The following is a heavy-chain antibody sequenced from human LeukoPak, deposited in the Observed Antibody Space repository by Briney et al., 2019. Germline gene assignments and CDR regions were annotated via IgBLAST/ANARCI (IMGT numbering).Heavy chain of an antibody. Sequence: PSETLSLTCAVYGGSFSGYYWSWVRQAPGKGLEWVSAISGRGGSTYYADSVKGRFTISRDNSKNTLYLQMNSLRAEDTAIYYCAKAYSSSGGYFYYMDVWGKGTTVTVSS. CDR3: AKAYSSSGGYFYYMDV. CDR1: GGSFSGYY. J-gene: IGHJ6*03. CDR2: ISGRGGST. D-gene: IGHD6-6*01. V-gene: IGHV3-23*01.